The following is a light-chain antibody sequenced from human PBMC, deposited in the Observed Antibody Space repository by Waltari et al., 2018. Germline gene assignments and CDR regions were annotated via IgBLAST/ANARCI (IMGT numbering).Light chain of an antibody. Sequence: DIQMTQSPSTLSASVGERVTITCRASQSIITWLAWYQQKPGKSPKFLIYKASSLKNGVPFRFSGSGSATEFSLTISSLQPDDFATYYCQQYNSYSPDPWTFGRGTQVEIK. CDR3: QQYNSYSPDPWT. J-gene: IGKJ1*01. CDR1: QSIITW. V-gene: IGKV1-5*03. CDR2: KAS.